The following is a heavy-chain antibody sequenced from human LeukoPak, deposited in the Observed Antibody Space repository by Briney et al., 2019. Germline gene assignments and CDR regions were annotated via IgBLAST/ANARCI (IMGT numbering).Heavy chain of an antibody. Sequence: GGSLRLSCAASGFTIGPYAMYWVRQGPGRGLEWVSVIKADGSGTFYADSVRGRFTTSRDNSKNSLYLQMNSLTGEDTALYYCATWAFYHNLDVWGQGTTVIVSS. CDR2: IKADGSGT. J-gene: IGHJ6*02. V-gene: IGHV3-43*02. D-gene: IGHD2/OR15-2a*01. CDR3: ATWAFYHNLDV. CDR1: GFTIGPYA.